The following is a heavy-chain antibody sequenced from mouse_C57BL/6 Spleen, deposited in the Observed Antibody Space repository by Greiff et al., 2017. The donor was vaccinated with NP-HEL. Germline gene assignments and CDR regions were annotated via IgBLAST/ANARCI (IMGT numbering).Heavy chain of an antibody. CDR1: GFTFSDYG. D-gene: IGHD1-1*01. Sequence: EVKLVESGGGLVKPGGSLKLSCAASGFTFSDYGMHWVRQAPEKGLEWVAYISSGSSTIYYADTVKGRFTISRDNAKNTLFLQMTSLRSEDTAMYYCARPNYYGSSYGGFAYWGQGTLVTVSA. J-gene: IGHJ3*01. V-gene: IGHV5-17*01. CDR3: ARPNYYGSSYGGFAY. CDR2: ISSGSSTI.